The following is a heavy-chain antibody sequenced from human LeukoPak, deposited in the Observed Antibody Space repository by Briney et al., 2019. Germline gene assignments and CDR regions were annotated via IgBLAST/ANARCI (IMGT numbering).Heavy chain of an antibody. Sequence: SEALSLTCTVSGGSISSYYWSWVRQPAGKGLEWIGRIYASGNTNYNPSLKGRVTMTVDTSKNQFSLNLSSVTAADTAVYYCARGRGSSWYYFDSWGQGTLVTVSS. CDR2: IYASGNT. J-gene: IGHJ4*02. CDR1: GGSISSYY. V-gene: IGHV4-4*07. CDR3: ARGRGSSWYYFDS. D-gene: IGHD6-13*01.